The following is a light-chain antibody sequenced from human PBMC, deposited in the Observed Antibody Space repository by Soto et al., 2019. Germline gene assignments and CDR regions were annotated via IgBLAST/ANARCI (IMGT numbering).Light chain of an antibody. CDR1: QSVSGSY. CDR2: GAS. J-gene: IGKJ2*01. Sequence: EIVLTQSPGTLSLSPGERATLSCRASQSVSGSYLAWYQQKPGQAPRLLIYGASSRATGIPDRFSGGGSGTDFTLTISRLEPEDLAVYYCQQYGSSPPYTFGQGNKLEIK. CDR3: QQYGSSPPYT. V-gene: IGKV3-20*01.